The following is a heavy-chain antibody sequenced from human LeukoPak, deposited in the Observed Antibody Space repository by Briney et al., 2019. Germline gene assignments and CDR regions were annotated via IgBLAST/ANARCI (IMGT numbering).Heavy chain of an antibody. Sequence: PGGPLRLSCVASGFIFSSYEMNWVRQAPGKGLEWVSFISPTSTTVLYADSVKGRFTISRDNARNSLYLQINDLRAEDTAVYYCARNSLVEGDRHDYWGRGTLVTVSS. CDR2: ISPTSTTV. D-gene: IGHD2-15*01. V-gene: IGHV3-48*03. CDR3: ARNSLVEGDRHDY. J-gene: IGHJ4*02. CDR1: GFIFSSYE.